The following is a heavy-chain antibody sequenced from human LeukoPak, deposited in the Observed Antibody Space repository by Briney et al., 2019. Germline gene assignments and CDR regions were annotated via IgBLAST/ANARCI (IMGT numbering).Heavy chain of an antibody. CDR3: AREAIGGYSGYDLGFDY. V-gene: IGHV1-2*02. CDR1: GYTFTGYY. J-gene: IGHJ4*02. D-gene: IGHD5-12*01. Sequence: GASVKVSCKASGYTFTGYYMHWVRQAPGQGLEWMGWINPNSCGTNYAQKFQGRVTMTRDTSISTAYMELSRLRSDDTAVYYCAREAIGGYSGYDLGFDYWGQGTLVTVSS. CDR2: INPNSCGT.